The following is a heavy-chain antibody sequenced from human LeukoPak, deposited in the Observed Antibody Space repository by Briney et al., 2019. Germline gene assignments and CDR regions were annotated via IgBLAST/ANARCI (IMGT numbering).Heavy chain of an antibody. CDR2: IHSGGRT. CDR3: ARPGSASGYWIH. CDR1: GFSVSNNY. J-gene: IGHJ4*02. V-gene: IGHV3-66*01. D-gene: IGHD3-3*01. Sequence: GGSLRLSCAASGFSVSNNYLSWVRQPPGKGLEWVSVIHSGGRTKYADSVRDRFTISRDTAKNTVYLQMNSLRVDDTAAYYCARPGSASGYWIHWGQGTLVTVSS.